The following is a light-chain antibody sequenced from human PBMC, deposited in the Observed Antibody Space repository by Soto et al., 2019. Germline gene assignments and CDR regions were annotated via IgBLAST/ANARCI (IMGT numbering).Light chain of an antibody. V-gene: IGLV2-8*01. J-gene: IGLJ1*01. CDR2: EVS. CDR1: SSDVGGYNY. Sequence: SVLPQPPSSSGSPGQSVTISCTRTSSDVGGYNYVSWYQQHPGKAPKLMIYEVSKRPSGVPDRFSGSKSGNTASLTVSGLQAEDEADYYCSSYAGSTFYVFGTGTKVTVL. CDR3: SSYAGSTFYV.